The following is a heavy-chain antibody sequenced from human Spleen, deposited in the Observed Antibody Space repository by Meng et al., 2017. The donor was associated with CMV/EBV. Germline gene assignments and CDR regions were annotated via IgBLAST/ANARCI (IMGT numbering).Heavy chain of an antibody. CDR2: IYSGGST. J-gene: IGHJ4*02. CDR1: GFTVSSNY. V-gene: IGHV3-53*01. Sequence: GESLKISCAASGFTVSSNYMSWVRQAPGKGLEWVSVIYSGGSTYYADSVKGRFTISRDNSKNTLYLQMNSLRAEDTAVYYCARETSSGWSFFDYWGQGTLVTVSS. D-gene: IGHD6-19*01. CDR3: ARETSSGWSFFDY.